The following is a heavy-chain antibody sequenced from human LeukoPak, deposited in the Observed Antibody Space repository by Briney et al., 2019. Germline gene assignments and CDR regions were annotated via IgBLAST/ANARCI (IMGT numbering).Heavy chain of an antibody. J-gene: IGHJ5*02. CDR1: GFTFSSYA. D-gene: IGHD3-10*01. CDR3: AKTPNYYGSGSYPGA. Sequence: PGGSLRLSCAASGFTFSSYAMSWARQAPGKGLEWVSAISGSGGSTYYADSVKGRFTISRDNSKNTLYLQMNSLRAEDTAVYYCAKTPNYYGSGSYPGAWGQGTLVTVSS. CDR2: ISGSGGST. V-gene: IGHV3-23*01.